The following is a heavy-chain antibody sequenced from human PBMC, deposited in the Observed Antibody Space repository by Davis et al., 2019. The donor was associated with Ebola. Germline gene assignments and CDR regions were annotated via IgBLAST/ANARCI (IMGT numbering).Heavy chain of an antibody. D-gene: IGHD4-17*01. V-gene: IGHV1-69*13. CDR2: IFPILGTT. CDR1: AGTFSSYT. J-gene: IGHJ4*02. CDR3: ARGTVTTHFGY. Sequence: SVKVSCKASAGTFSSYTINWVRQAPGQGLEWMGGIFPILGTTSYAQKFQGRVTITADESTSTAYMELSSLRSEDTVVYYCARGTVTTHFGYWGQGTLVTVSS.